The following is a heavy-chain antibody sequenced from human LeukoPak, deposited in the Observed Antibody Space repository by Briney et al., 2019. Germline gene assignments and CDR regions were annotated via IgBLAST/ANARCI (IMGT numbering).Heavy chain of an antibody. CDR3: AKGGAYYYDSSAYYRD. J-gene: IGHJ4*02. V-gene: IGHV3-74*01. CDR2: ITSDGSTT. CDR1: GFTFSMYW. D-gene: IGHD3-22*01. Sequence: GGSLRLSCTASGFTFSMYWMHWVRQAPGKGPVWVSRITSDGSTTIYADSVKGRFTISRDNAKNTLYLQMNSLRAEDTAVYYCAKGGAYYYDSSAYYRDWGQGTLVTVSS.